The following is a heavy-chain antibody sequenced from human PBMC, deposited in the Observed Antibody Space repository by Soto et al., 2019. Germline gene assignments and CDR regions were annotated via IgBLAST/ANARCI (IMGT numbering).Heavy chain of an antibody. Sequence: GGSMRLSCAASGFTFSHYYMEWVRQVPGKGLVWVSRISNDGTTTSYADPVKGRFTISIDTAKSTVYLQMNSLRAEDTAAYYCSLHKFDTSGSYAIDYWGQGILVTGSS. V-gene: IGHV3-74*01. CDR2: ISNDGTTT. CDR3: SLHKFDTSGSYAIDY. D-gene: IGHD3-3*01. CDR1: GFTFSHYY. J-gene: IGHJ4*02.